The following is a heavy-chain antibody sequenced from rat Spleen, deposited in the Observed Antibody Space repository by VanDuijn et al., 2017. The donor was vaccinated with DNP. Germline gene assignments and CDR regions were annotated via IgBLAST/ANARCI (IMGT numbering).Heavy chain of an antibody. Sequence: EMQLQESGPGLVKPSQSLSLTCSVTDYSITSDYWGWIRKFPGNKMEWIGHINYSGRISYNPSLRSRISITRDTSKNHFFLHLNSVTTEDTATYYCARWTRYFDYWGQGVMVPVSS. CDR1: DYSITSDY. D-gene: IGHD1-7*01. V-gene: IGHV3-1*01. J-gene: IGHJ2*01. CDR2: INYSGRI. CDR3: ARWTRYFDY.